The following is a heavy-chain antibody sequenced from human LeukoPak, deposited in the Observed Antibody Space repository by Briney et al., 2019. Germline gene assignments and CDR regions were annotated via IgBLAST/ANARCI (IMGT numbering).Heavy chain of an antibody. Sequence: ASVKVSCKAAGYTFTGYYMHWVRQAPGRGLEWMGWINPNSGGTNYAQKFQGRVTMTRDTSISTAYMELSRLRSDDTAVYYCARDSYYYDSSTYNGFDYWGQGTLVTVSS. CDR2: INPNSGGT. CDR1: GYTFTGYY. D-gene: IGHD3-22*01. J-gene: IGHJ5*01. CDR3: ARDSYYYDSSTYNGFDY. V-gene: IGHV1-2*02.